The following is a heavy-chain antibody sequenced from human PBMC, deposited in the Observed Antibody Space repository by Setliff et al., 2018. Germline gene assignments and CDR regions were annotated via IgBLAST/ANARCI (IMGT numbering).Heavy chain of an antibody. D-gene: IGHD3-16*02. V-gene: IGHV3-7*03. CDR1: GFTLRSYW. CDR3: VNSYRGYDDYPDY. J-gene: IGHJ4*02. Sequence: GGSLRLSCAASGFTLRSYWMSWVRQAPGKGLEWVANIKEDGSETYYGGSVKGRFTISRDNAKNSLYLQMNSLRVEDTAVYYCVNSYRGYDDYPDYWGQGTLVPVSS. CDR2: IKEDGSET.